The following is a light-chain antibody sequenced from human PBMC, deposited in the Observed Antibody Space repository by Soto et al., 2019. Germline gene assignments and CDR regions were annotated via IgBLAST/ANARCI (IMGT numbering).Light chain of an antibody. CDR1: QSVGSN. Sequence: EIGLPHSQAPLSWSPGERATSSSRAIQSVGSNLAWYQQNPGQAPRLPIYDASNRATGIPARFSGSGSGTDFTLTISSLEPEDFAVYYCQQRSNWPLTFGPGTKVDIK. J-gene: IGKJ3*01. CDR2: DAS. CDR3: QQRSNWPLT. V-gene: IGKV3-11*01.